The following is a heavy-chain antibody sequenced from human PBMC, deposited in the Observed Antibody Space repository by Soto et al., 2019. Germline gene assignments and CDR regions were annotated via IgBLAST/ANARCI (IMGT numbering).Heavy chain of an antibody. Sequence: SETLSLTCAVYGGSFSGYYWSWIRQPPGKGLEWIGEINHSGSTNYNPSLKSRVTISVDTSKNQFSLKLSSVTAADTAVYYCARGRYYGSGSYYTPCPYYLDVWGKGTTVTVSS. D-gene: IGHD3-10*01. CDR1: GGSFSGYY. CDR2: INHSGST. J-gene: IGHJ6*03. CDR3: ARGRYYGSGSYYTPCPYYLDV. V-gene: IGHV4-34*01.